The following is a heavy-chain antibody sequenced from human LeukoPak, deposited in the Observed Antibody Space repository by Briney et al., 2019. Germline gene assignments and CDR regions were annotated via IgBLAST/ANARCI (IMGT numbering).Heavy chain of an antibody. V-gene: IGHV3-20*04. Sequence: GGSQSLSCAASGFTFEDYGMAWVRQAPGKGLDWVSAINWSGSSTGYADSVKGRFTMSRDNAKKSLYLQMNSLRAEDTAFYYCARWTVLRGVVIGAGGSSDYWGQGTLVTVSS. CDR2: INWSGSST. CDR3: ARWTVLRGVVIGAGGSSDY. D-gene: IGHD3-10*01. CDR1: GFTFEDYG. J-gene: IGHJ4*02.